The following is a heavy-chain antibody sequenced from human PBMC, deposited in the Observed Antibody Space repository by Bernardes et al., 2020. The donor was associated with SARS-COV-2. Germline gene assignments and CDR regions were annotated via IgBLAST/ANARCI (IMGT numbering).Heavy chain of an antibody. CDR3: ARDSIYDVNAFDM. Sequence: SETLSLTCSVSGGSITSTLYYWGWIRQPPGKGLEWIGSLHYRGNTYHSPSLKSRVTMSVDTSKNQIFLRLTSVTAADTALYYCARDSIYDVNAFDMWGQGTMVTVSS. V-gene: IGHV4-39*07. CDR2: LHYRGNT. J-gene: IGHJ3*02. CDR1: GGSITSTLYY. D-gene: IGHD3-3*01.